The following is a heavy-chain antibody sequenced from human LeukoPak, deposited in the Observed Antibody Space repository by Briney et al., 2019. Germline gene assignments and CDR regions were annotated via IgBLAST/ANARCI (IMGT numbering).Heavy chain of an antibody. V-gene: IGHV1-18*01. J-gene: IGHJ3*02. D-gene: IGHD7-27*01. CDR2: ISAYNGNT. CDR1: GYTFTSYG. CDR3: ARAGPILNWGGIRAFDI. Sequence: ASVKVSCKASGYTFTSYGISWVRQAPGQGLEWMGWISAYNGNTNYAQKLQGRVTMTTDTSTSTAYMELRSLRSDDTAVYYCARAGPILNWGGIRAFDIWGQGTMVTVSS.